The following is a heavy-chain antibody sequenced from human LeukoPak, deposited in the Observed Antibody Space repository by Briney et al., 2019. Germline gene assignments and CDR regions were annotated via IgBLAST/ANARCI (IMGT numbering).Heavy chain of an antibody. CDR2: INTYNGNT. Sequence: GASVKVSCRASGYTFSSNGINWVRQAPGQGLEWMGWINTYNGNTNYAQRLQGRVTMTTDTSTSTAYMELRSLRSDDTAVYYCAALPREMATIPWAFDIWGQGTTVTVSS. V-gene: IGHV1-18*01. CDR1: GYTFSSNG. CDR3: AALPREMATIPWAFDI. D-gene: IGHD5-24*01. J-gene: IGHJ3*02.